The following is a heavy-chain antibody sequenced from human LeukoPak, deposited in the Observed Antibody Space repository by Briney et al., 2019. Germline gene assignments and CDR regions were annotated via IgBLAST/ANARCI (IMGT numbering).Heavy chain of an antibody. CDR3: AKDFIRGSIGYFDY. Sequence: PGGSLTLSCAASGFTFSSYAMNWARPAPGKELKWVSGISGSGVSTYFADSVKGRFTISRDNSKNTLYLQMNSLRAEDTAVYYCAKDFIRGSIGYFDYWGQGTLVTVSS. J-gene: IGHJ4*02. V-gene: IGHV3-23*01. CDR1: GFTFSSYA. D-gene: IGHD3-10*01. CDR2: ISGSGVST.